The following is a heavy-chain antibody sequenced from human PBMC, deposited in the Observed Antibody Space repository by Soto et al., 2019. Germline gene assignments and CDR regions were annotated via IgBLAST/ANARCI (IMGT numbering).Heavy chain of an antibody. D-gene: IGHD3-9*01. V-gene: IGHV1-2*02. CDR1: GYTFTGYY. J-gene: IGHJ4*02. CDR2: INPNSGGT. CDR3: ASTTYYDILTGRYALVY. Sequence: ASVKVSCKASGYTFTGYYMHGVRQAPGQGLEGMGWINPNSGGTNYAQKFQGRVTMTRDTSISTAYMELSRLRSDDTAVYSCASTTYYDILTGRYALVYCGQGPLVTVSS.